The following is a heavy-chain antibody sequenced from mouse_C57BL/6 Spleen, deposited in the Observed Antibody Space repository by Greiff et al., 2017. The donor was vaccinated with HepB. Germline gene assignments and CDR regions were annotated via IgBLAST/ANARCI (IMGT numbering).Heavy chain of an antibody. J-gene: IGHJ3*01. V-gene: IGHV5-9*01. CDR2: ISGGGGNT. CDR3: ARQSRAY. D-gene: IGHD1-1*01. CDR1: GFTFSSYT. Sequence: EVQVVESGGGLVKPGGSLKLSCAASGFTFSSYTMSWVRQTPEKRLEWVATISGGGGNTYYPDSVKGRFTISRDNAKNTLYLQMSSLRTEDTALYDCARQSRAYWGQGTLVTVSA.